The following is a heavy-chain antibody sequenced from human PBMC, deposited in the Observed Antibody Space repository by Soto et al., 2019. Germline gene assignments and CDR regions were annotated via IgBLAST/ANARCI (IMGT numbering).Heavy chain of an antibody. CDR3: TSKFGQLLADAFDI. Sequence: SETLSLTCAVSGDSISRGDWWSWVRQLPGKGLEWIGEIYHSGSTIYNPSLQSRVTLSVDKSKNEFSLKMSSVTDADTAVYYCTSKFGQLLADAFDIWGQGTMVTVSS. V-gene: IGHV4-4*02. D-gene: IGHD3-10*01. CDR1: GDSISRGDW. J-gene: IGHJ3*02. CDR2: IYHSGST.